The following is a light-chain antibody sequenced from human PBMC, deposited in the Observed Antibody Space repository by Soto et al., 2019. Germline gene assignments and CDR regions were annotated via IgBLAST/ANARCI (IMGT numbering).Light chain of an antibody. CDR1: QRIRTY. J-gene: IGKJ1*01. CDR3: QQYNSYWT. V-gene: IGKV1-5*01. Sequence: DIQMTQSPSSLSASVGDRVTITCRASQRIRTYLNWYQQKPGKAPKLLIYGASTLQGGVPSRLSGSGSGTEFTLTISSMKPDDFATYYCQQYNSYWTFGHGTKVDIK. CDR2: GAS.